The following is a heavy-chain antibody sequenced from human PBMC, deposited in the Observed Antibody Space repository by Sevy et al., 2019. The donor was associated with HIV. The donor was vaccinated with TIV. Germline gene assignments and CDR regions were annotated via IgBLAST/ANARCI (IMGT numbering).Heavy chain of an antibody. Sequence: GGSLRLSCGASGFTFSSHGMHWVRQAPGKGLERVATIWYDGSNKFYADSVKDRFIISRDSSKSTLFLQMSGLRVEDTAVYFCARDTDPAGRLGRFDYWGQGTLVTVSS. CDR1: GFTFSSHG. D-gene: IGHD6-19*01. CDR2: IWYDGSNK. J-gene: IGHJ4*02. CDR3: ARDTDPAGRLGRFDY. V-gene: IGHV3-33*08.